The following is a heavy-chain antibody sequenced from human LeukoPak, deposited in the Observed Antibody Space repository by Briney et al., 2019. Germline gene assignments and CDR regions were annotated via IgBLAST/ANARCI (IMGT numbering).Heavy chain of an antibody. V-gene: IGHV4-39*01. CDR3: ARHGLLWFGESKSSNWFDP. Sequence: WVRQPPGKGLEWIGSIYYSGSTYYNPSLKSRVTISVDTSKNQFSLKLSSVTAADTAVYYCARHGLLWFGESKSSNWFDPWGQGTLVTVSS. CDR2: IYYSGST. J-gene: IGHJ5*02. D-gene: IGHD3-10*01.